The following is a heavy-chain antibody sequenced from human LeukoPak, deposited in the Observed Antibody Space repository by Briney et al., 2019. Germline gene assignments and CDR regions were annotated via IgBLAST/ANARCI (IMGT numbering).Heavy chain of an antibody. V-gene: IGHV3-48*02. D-gene: IGHD6-13*01. CDR2: ISTSSSAV. Sequence: GGSLRHSCTASRFTFSSYVMNWVRPAPGKGVGWVSYISTSSSAVNYADSVKGRFTISRDNAKNSLYLQMNSLRDEDTAVYYCARRVTSTWQWDYWGQGTLVTVSS. J-gene: IGHJ4*02. CDR3: ARRVTSTWQWDY. CDR1: RFTFSSYV.